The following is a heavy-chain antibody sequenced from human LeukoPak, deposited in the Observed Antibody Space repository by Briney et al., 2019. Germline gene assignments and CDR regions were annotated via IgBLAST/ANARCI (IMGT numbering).Heavy chain of an antibody. CDR3: VTSLPGQWPFDK. V-gene: IGHV3-23*05. CDR1: GFTFSSYS. CDR2: IDIHSRST. Sequence: PGGSLRLSCAASGFTFSSYSMNWVRQAPGRGLEYISAIDIHSRSTHYADSVKGRFTIFRDNSKNTLYLQVNSLRAEDTAVYYCVTSLPGQWPFDKWGQGTLVTVSS. D-gene: IGHD6-19*01. J-gene: IGHJ4*02.